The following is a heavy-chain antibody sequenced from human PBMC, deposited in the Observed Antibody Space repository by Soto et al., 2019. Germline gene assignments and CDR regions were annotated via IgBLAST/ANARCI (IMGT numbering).Heavy chain of an antibody. CDR2: FDPEDGET. V-gene: IGHV1-24*01. Sequence: ASVKVSCKVSGYTLTELSMPWVRQAPGNGLEWMGGFDPEDGETIYAQKFQGRVTMTEDTSTDTAYMELSSLRSEDTAVYYCARSHSSSWYNFDYWGQGTLVTVSS. CDR1: GYTLTELS. J-gene: IGHJ4*02. D-gene: IGHD6-13*01. CDR3: ARSHSSSWYNFDY.